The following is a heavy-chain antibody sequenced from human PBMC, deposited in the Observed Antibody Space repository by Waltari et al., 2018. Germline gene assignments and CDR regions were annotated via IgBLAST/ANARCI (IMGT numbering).Heavy chain of an antibody. V-gene: IGHV1-2*02. J-gene: IGHJ4*02. D-gene: IGHD2-2*01. CDR1: GYTFTGYY. CDR3: ATAPDAFQIIN. Sequence: QVQLVQSGAEVKKPGASVKVSCKTSGYTFTGYYMYWVRQAPGQGLEWTGWINRYSVSTAYAQKSQGRVTLIRDTSISTAYTELNRLISHDSAMYYCATAPDAFQIINWGKVTLVTV. CDR2: INRYSVST.